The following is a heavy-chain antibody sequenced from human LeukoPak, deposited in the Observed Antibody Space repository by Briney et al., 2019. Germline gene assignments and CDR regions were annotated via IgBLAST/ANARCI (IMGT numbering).Heavy chain of an antibody. CDR1: GFTFDDYA. D-gene: IGHD6-19*01. V-gene: IGHV3-30-3*01. J-gene: IGHJ4*02. CDR3: ASFGQWLVRLIDY. Sequence: GGSLRLSCAASGFTFDDYAMHWVRQAPGKGLEWVAVISYDGSNKYYADSVKGRFTISRDNSKNTLYLQMNSLRAEDTAVYYCASFGQWLVRLIDYWGQGTLVTVSS. CDR2: ISYDGSNK.